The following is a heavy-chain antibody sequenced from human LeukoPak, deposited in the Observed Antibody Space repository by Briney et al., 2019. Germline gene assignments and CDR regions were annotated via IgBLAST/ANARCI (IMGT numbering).Heavy chain of an antibody. D-gene: IGHD1-26*01. Sequence: PGGSLRLSCAASGFTFRSYWMTWVRQYPGKGLEWVANIKQDGSETYYADSVKGRFTISRDNAKRSLYLQMNSLRAEETAVYYCARDGELGSPADAFDIWGQGTVVTVSS. V-gene: IGHV3-7*01. J-gene: IGHJ3*02. CDR2: IKQDGSET. CDR3: ARDGELGSPADAFDI. CDR1: GFTFRSYW.